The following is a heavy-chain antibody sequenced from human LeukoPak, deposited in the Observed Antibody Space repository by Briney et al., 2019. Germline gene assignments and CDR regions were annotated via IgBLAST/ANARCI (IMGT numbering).Heavy chain of an antibody. V-gene: IGHV3-21*01. Sequence: KPGGSLRLSCAASGFTFSSYSMNWVRQAPGKGLEWVSSISSSSSYIYYADSVKGRFTISRDNAKNSLYLQMNSLRAEDTAVYYCARLGTVAGHTFDYGGQGTLVTVYS. D-gene: IGHD6-19*01. CDR3: ARLGTVAGHTFDY. CDR1: GFTFSSYS. CDR2: ISSSSSYI. J-gene: IGHJ4*02.